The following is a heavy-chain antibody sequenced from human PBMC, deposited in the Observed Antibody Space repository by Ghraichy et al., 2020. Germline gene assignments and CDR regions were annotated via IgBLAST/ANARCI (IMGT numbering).Heavy chain of an antibody. V-gene: IGHV5-51*01. Sequence: GESLNISCKGSGYSFPNDWIGWVRQMPGKGLEWMGIIYPGDSETRYSPSFQGQVTISADKSIRTAYLQWSSLKASDTAMYYCARHRYSTSGYYYAMDVWGQGTTVTVSS. J-gene: IGHJ6*02. CDR3: ARHRYSTSGYYYAMDV. CDR1: GYSFPNDW. CDR2: IYPGDSET. D-gene: IGHD6-6*01.